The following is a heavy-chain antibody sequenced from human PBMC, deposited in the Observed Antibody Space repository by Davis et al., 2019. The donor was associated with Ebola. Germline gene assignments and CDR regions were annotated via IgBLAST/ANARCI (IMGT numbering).Heavy chain of an antibody. Sequence: MPSETLSLTCAVYGGSFSGYYWSWIRQPPGKGLEWIGEINHSGSTNHNPSLKSRVTISVDTSKNQFSLKLSSVTAADTAVYYCARFPVLWFRNYGMDVWGQGTTVTVSS. CDR1: GGSFSGYY. D-gene: IGHD3-10*01. J-gene: IGHJ6*02. CDR3: ARFPVLWFRNYGMDV. CDR2: INHSGST. V-gene: IGHV4-34*01.